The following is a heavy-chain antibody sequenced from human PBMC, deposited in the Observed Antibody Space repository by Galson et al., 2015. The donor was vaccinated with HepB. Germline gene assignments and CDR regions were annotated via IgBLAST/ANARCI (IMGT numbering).Heavy chain of an antibody. V-gene: IGHV3-74*01. CDR1: DLTFIAYW. CDR2: INTDGSRA. J-gene: IGHJ4*02. D-gene: IGHD3-9*01. CDR3: ARPRLRYFDSFDR. Sequence: SLRLSCAASDLTFIAYWMHWVRQAPGKGLVWVSGINTDGSRANYADSVKGRFTISRDNAKNTAYLQMSSLRVEDTAIYYCARPRLRYFDSFDRWGQGILVTVSP.